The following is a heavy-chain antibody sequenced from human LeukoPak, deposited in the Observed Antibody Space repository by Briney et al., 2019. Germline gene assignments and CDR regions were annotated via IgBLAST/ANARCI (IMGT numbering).Heavy chain of an antibody. CDR2: IHHSGST. J-gene: IGHJ4*02. Sequence: SETLSLTCTVSGGSISSDGYYWSWIRQPPGKGLEWIGYIHHSGSTYYNPSLKSRVTISIDRSKNQFSLKLNSVTAADTALYYCARDVGYSYGQIDYWGQGTLVTVSS. V-gene: IGHV4-30-2*01. D-gene: IGHD5-18*01. CDR3: ARDVGYSYGQIDY. CDR1: GGSISSDGYY.